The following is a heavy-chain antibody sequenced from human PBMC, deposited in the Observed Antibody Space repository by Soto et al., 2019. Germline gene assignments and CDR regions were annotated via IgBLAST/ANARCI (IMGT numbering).Heavy chain of an antibody. V-gene: IGHV3-23*01. J-gene: IGHJ4*02. CDR2: SSATGAGT. CDR1: GFTFSSYG. CDR3: AKVFSPEGGNYFEY. Sequence: PGGSLRLSCAASGFTFSSYGMTWVRQAPGKGLEWVSFSSATGAGTYYADSVKGRFTISRDNSKNTLYLEMNRLRADDTAVYYCAKVFSPEGGNYFEYWGQGTLVTVSS.